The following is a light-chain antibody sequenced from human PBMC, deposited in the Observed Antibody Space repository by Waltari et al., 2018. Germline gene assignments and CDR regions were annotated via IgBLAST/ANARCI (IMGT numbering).Light chain of an antibody. CDR2: GAS. J-gene: IGKJ1*01. V-gene: IGKV3-20*01. CDR3: QHYVRLPAT. Sequence: EIVLTQSPGTLSLSPGERATLPCRAIQRVSRTLAWYQQKPGQAPKLLIYGASIRATGIPDRFTGSGSGTDFSLTISSLEPEDFAIYFCQHYVRLPATFGQGTKVEIK. CDR1: QRVSRT.